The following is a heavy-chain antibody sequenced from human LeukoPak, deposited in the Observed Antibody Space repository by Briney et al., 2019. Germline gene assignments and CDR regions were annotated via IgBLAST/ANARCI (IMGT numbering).Heavy chain of an antibody. Sequence: SVKVSCKASGGTFSSYAISWVRQAPGQGLEWMGRIIPIFGTANYAQKFQGRVTITTDESTSTAYMELSSLRSEDTAVYYCARGGYSYDGWFDPWGQGTLVTVSS. CDR1: GGTFSSYA. CDR2: IIPIFGTA. V-gene: IGHV1-69*05. CDR3: ARGGYSYDGWFDP. D-gene: IGHD5-18*01. J-gene: IGHJ5*02.